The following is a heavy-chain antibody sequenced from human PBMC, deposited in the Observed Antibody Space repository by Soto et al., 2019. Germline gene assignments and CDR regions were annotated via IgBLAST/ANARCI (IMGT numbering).Heavy chain of an antibody. Sequence: QVQLVESGGGLVKPGRSLRLSCAASGFTFSDYYMGWIRQAPGKGLEWISYIGSSGSNIFYADSVKGRFTISRDNAKNSLYLQMNSLRAEDTAVYYCARVGYGSWSSTISYYYYYMDVWGKGTPVTVSS. CDR1: GFTFSDYY. J-gene: IGHJ6*03. CDR3: ARVGYGSWSSTISYYYYYMDV. CDR2: IGSSGSNI. V-gene: IGHV3-11*01. D-gene: IGHD3-10*01.